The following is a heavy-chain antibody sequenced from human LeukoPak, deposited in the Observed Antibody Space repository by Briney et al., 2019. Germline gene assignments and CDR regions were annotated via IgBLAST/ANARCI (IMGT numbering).Heavy chain of an antibody. D-gene: IGHD2-8*01. Sequence: SETLSLTCAVYGGSFSGYYWSWICQPPGKGLEWIGEINHSGSTNYNPSLKSRVTISVDTSKNQFSLKLSSVTAADTAVYYCARHIRLKEFDYWGQGTLVTVSS. CDR3: ARHIRLKEFDY. J-gene: IGHJ4*02. V-gene: IGHV4-34*01. CDR2: INHSGST. CDR1: GGSFSGYY.